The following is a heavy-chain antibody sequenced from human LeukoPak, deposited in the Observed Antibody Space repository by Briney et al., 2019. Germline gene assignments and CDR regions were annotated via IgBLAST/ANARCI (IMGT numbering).Heavy chain of an antibody. J-gene: IGHJ6*02. CDR2: IASGGGDNR. CDR1: GFTFSSYE. D-gene: IGHD2/OR15-2a*01. CDR3: ARIGTTTRGPAGLRV. Sequence: GGSLTLSCAASGFTFSSYEMNWVRQAPGKGLEWGSYIASGGGDNRFYSESVKGRFTISRDNAKNSLYLHMNSLRAEYTGVYYCARIGTTTRGPAGLRVWGQGTTVTVSS. V-gene: IGHV3-48*03.